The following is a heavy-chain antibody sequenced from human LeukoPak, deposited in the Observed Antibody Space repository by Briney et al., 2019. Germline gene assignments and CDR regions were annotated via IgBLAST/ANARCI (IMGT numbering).Heavy chain of an antibody. Sequence: GGSLRLSCAASGFTFSSYKMNWVRQAPGKGLEWVSYINSSSSTIYYADSVKGRFTICRDDAKNSQYLQMNSLRADDTAVYYCTRDRPGSGSDYWGQGTLVTVSS. CDR1: GFTFSSYK. J-gene: IGHJ4*02. CDR3: TRDRPGSGSDY. D-gene: IGHD3-10*01. V-gene: IGHV3-48*01. CDR2: INSSSSTI.